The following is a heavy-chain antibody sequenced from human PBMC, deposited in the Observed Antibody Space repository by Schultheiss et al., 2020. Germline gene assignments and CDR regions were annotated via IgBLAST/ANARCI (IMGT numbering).Heavy chain of an antibody. D-gene: IGHD6-13*01. CDR2: IYYSGST. J-gene: IGHJ4*02. Sequence: SETLSLTCVVSGGSIDPYYWSWIRQPPGKGLEWIGYIYYSGSTNYNPSLKSRVTISVDTSKNQFSLKLSSVTAADTAVYYCATGIAAAGKRPDYWGQGTLVTVSS. CDR3: ATGIAAAGKRPDY. CDR1: GGSIDPYY. V-gene: IGHV4-59*12.